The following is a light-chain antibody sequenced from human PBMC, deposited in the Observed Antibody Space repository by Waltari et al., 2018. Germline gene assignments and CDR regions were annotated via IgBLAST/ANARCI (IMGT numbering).Light chain of an antibody. Sequence: QSALTQPASVSGSPGPSIPISCPGTSRDVGHYAYVSWFQQHPGNAPKLMIYDVHNRPSGVSTRFSGSKSGNTASLTISGLQAEDEADYYCYSFTTSSTRVFGTGTKVTVL. V-gene: IGLV2-14*03. CDR1: SRDVGHYAY. J-gene: IGLJ1*01. CDR2: DVH. CDR3: YSFTTSSTRV.